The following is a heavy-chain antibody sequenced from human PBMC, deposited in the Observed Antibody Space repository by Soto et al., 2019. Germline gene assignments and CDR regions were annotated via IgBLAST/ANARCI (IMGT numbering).Heavy chain of an antibody. CDR3: AKDRRPNYYYGMEV. CDR2: ISYDGSNK. D-gene: IGHD6-25*01. CDR1: GFTFSSYA. J-gene: IGHJ6*02. Sequence: QVQLVESGGGVVQPGRSLRLSCAASGFTFSSYAMHWVRQAPGKGLEWVAVISYDGSNKYYADSVKGRFTISRDNSKNTLYLQMNSLRAEATAVYYCAKDRRPNYYYGMEVWGQGITVTVSS. V-gene: IGHV3-30-3*01.